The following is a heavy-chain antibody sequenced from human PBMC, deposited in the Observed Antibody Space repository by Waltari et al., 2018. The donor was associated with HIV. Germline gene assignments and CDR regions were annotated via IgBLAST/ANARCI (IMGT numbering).Heavy chain of an antibody. V-gene: IGHV4-34*02. CDR2: VNDSGDT. CDR3: ARGDYYYYDSSGLDS. Sequence: VHLQQWAAGLPKTSETLSLTCAVYGGSFTGYYWTWIRHSPGRGLEWIGEVNDSGDTNYNSSLKSRATMSVNTFKNQFSLKLMSVTAADTATYYCARGDYYYYDSSGLDSWGQGTPVTVSS. J-gene: IGHJ1*01. CDR1: GGSFTGYY. D-gene: IGHD3-22*01.